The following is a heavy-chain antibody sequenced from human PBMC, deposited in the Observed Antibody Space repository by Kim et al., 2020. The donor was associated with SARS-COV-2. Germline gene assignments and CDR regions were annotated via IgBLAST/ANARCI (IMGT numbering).Heavy chain of an antibody. CDR3: AKTGQLDS. V-gene: IGHV3-23*01. Sequence: YYADTVEGRFTISRDNSKNTLYLQMNSLRAEDTAVYYCAKTGQLDSWGQGTLVTVSS. D-gene: IGHD5-18*01. J-gene: IGHJ4*02.